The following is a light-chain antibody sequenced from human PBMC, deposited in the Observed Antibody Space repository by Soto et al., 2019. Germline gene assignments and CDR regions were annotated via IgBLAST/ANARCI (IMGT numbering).Light chain of an antibody. V-gene: IGKV3-20*01. Sequence: EIVLTQSPATLSLSPGERATLSCRASQSVSSNYLAWYQQKPGQAPRLLIYGASSRATGIPDRFGGSGSGTDFTLTISRLEPEDFAVYYCQQYGGSPGTFGQGTKVDIK. J-gene: IGKJ1*01. CDR2: GAS. CDR1: QSVSSNY. CDR3: QQYGGSPGT.